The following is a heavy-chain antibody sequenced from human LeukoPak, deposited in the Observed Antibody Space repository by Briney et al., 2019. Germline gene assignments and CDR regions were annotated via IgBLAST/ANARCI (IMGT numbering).Heavy chain of an antibody. CDR3: AKDIATIFRVDSAYYYGMDV. V-gene: IGHV3-9*01. D-gene: IGHD3-3*01. CDR1: GFTFDDYA. CDR2: ISWNSGSI. Sequence: GGSLRLSCAASGFTFDDYAMHWVRQAPGKGLEWVSGISWNSGSIGYADSVKGRFTISRDNAKNSLYLQMNSLRAEDTALYYCAKDIATIFRVDSAYYYGMDVWGQGTTVTVSS. J-gene: IGHJ6*02.